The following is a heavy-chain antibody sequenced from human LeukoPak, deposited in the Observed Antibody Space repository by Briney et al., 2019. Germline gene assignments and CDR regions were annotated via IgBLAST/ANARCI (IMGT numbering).Heavy chain of an antibody. D-gene: IGHD6-19*01. CDR3: ARVIYSGWEGELSD. Sequence: GGSLRLSCAASGFTFSSYSMHWVRQALGKGLVWVSRINSDGSTTSYADSVMGRFTISRDNAKNTLYLQMNSLRAEETAVYYCARVIYSGWEGELSDWGQGTLVTVSS. CDR2: INSDGSTT. CDR1: GFTFSSYS. J-gene: IGHJ4*02. V-gene: IGHV3-74*01.